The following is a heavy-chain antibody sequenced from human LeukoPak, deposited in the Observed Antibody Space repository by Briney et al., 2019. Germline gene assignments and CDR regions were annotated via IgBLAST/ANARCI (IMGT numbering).Heavy chain of an antibody. D-gene: IGHD5-18*01. CDR1: GGSFSGYY. Sequence: SETLSLTCAVYGGSFSGYYWSWIRQPPGKGLEWIGEINHSGSTNYNPSLKSRVTISVDTSKNQFSLKLSSVTAADTAVYYCARDPYSWAFDYWGQGTLVTVSS. V-gene: IGHV4-34*01. CDR2: INHSGST. J-gene: IGHJ4*02. CDR3: ARDPYSWAFDY.